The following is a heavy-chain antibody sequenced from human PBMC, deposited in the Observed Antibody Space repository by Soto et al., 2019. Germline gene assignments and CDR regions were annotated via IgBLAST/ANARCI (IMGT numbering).Heavy chain of an antibody. CDR1: GFSLSTSGEG. CDR3: VHSKYTDFWSGYYSFYFDY. J-gene: IGHJ4*02. CDR2: IYWNDDK. V-gene: IGHV2-5*01. Sequence: QITLKESGPTQVKPTQTLTLTCTFSGFSLSTSGEGVGWIRQPPGKALEWLALIYWNDDKLYSPSLKNRLTVTKDASKNQVVLTMTNMDPVDTATYYCVHSKYTDFWSGYYSFYFDYWGQGTLVTVSS. D-gene: IGHD3-3*01.